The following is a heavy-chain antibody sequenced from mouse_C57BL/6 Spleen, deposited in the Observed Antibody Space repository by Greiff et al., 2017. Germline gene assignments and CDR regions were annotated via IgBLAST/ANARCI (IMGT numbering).Heavy chain of an antibody. Sequence: VQLQQPGAELVKPGASVKLSCKASGYTFTSYWMQWVKQRPGQGLEWIGEIDPSDSYTNYNQKFKGKATLTVDTSSSTAYMQLSSLTSEDSAVYYCARPNWDFDYWGQGTTLTVSS. D-gene: IGHD4-1*02. V-gene: IGHV1-50*01. CDR2: IDPSDSYT. CDR1: GYTFTSYW. J-gene: IGHJ2*01. CDR3: ARPNWDFDY.